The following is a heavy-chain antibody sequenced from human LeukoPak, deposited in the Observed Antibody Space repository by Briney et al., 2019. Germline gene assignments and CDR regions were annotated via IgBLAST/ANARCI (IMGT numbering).Heavy chain of an antibody. CDR2: IRSSGSEA. J-gene: IGHJ6*03. CDR1: GFTFSKYY. Sequence: GGSLRLSCAASGFTFSKYYMTWIRQAPGKALEWVSHIRSSGSEAYYADSVKGRFTISRDNAKDSLYLQMNSLRAEDTAVYYCARARSGSGSIDYYYYMDVWGKGTTVTVSS. D-gene: IGHD3-10*01. CDR3: ARARSGSGSIDYYYYMDV. V-gene: IGHV3-11*01.